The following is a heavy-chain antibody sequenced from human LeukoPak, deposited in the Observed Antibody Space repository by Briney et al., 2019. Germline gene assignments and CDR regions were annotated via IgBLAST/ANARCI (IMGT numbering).Heavy chain of an antibody. V-gene: IGHV4-39*01. CDR1: GGSISSSSYY. CDR3: ARVDSSSWYYLDY. CDR2: IYYSGST. D-gene: IGHD6-13*01. J-gene: IGHJ4*02. Sequence: SETLSLTCTVSGGSISSSSYYWGWIRQPPGKGLEWIGSIYYSGSTYYNPSLKSRVTISVDTSKNQFSLKLSSVAAADTAVYYCARVDSSSWYYLDYWGQGTLVTVSS.